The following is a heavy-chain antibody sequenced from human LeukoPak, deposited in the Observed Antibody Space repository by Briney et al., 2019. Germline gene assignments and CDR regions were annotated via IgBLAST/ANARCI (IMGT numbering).Heavy chain of an antibody. D-gene: IGHD3-3*01. V-gene: IGHV1-69*05. CDR1: GGTFSSYA. CDR3: AREWTIFGVVTNVYYFDY. Sequence: SVKVSCKASGGTFSSYAISWVRQAPGQGLEWMGGIIPIFGTANYAQKFQGRVTITTDESTSTAYMELSSLRSEDTAVYYCAREWTIFGVVTNVYYFDYWGQGTLVTVSS. J-gene: IGHJ4*02. CDR2: IIPIFGTA.